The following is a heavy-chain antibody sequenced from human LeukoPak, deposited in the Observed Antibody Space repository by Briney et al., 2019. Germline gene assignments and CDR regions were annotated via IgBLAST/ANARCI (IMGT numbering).Heavy chain of an antibody. CDR2: VTAGGDIT. CDR3: ATVLSTTVTTTFDY. J-gene: IGHJ4*02. Sequence: SGGSLRLSCAASVFTFSSIAMSWVRQAPGKGLEWVSAVTAGGDITYYTDSGKGRFSISRDSSKNTLYLQLNSLRAEDTAVYYCATVLSTTVTTTFDYWGQGTLVAVSS. CDR1: VFTFSSIA. D-gene: IGHD4-17*01. V-gene: IGHV3-23*01.